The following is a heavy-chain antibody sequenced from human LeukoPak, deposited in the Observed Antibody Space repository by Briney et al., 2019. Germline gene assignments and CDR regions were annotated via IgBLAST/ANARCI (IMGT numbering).Heavy chain of an antibody. CDR3: ARDLSSTSNWELDY. CDR2: INPNSGVT. D-gene: IGHD7-27*01. V-gene: IGHV1-2*06. CDR1: GYTVSDYF. J-gene: IGHJ4*02. Sequence: ASVKVSCKASGYTVSDYFIHWVRQAPAQGLEWMGRINPNSGVTEYAQNLQGRVTMTRDTSISASYMELNRLTSDDTAIYYCARDLSSTSNWELDYWGQGTLVTVSS.